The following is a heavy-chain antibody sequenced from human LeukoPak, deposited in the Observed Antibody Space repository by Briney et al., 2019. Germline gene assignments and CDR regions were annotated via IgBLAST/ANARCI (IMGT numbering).Heavy chain of an antibody. J-gene: IGHJ4*02. V-gene: IGHV3-23*01. Sequence: GGSLRLSCAASGFTFSGYAMSWVRQAPGEGLEWVSGITGSGGSTYSADSVKGRFTISRDNSKNTLYLQMNSLRAEDTALYYCARYYYGSGSHFFYWGQGTLVTVSS. D-gene: IGHD3-10*01. CDR3: ARYYYGSGSHFFY. CDR1: GFTFSGYA. CDR2: ITGSGGST.